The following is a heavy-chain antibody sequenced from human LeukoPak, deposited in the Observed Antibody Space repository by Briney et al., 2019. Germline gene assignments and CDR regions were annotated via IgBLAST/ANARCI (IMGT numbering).Heavy chain of an antibody. D-gene: IGHD2-21*02. V-gene: IGHV3-23*01. CDR3: AKGDLCGGDCYSVSWFDP. CDR2: ISGSGGST. Sequence: GGSLRLSCAASGFTFSSYAMSWVRQAPGKGLEWVSAISGSGGSTYYADSVKGRFTISRDNSKNTLYLQMNSLRAEDTAVYYCAKGDLCGGDCYSVSWFDPWGQGTLVTVSS. J-gene: IGHJ5*02. CDR1: GFTFSSYA.